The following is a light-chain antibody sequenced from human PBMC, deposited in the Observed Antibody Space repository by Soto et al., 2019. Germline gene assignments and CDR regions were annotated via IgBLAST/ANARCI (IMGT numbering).Light chain of an antibody. J-gene: IGKJ1*01. CDR3: QQRSNSPVT. CDR1: QSVSSY. V-gene: IGKV3-11*01. Sequence: EIVLTQSPATLSLSPGERATLSCRASQSVSSYFSWYQQKPGQAPRLLIYDASSRATGIPARFSGSGSGTEFTLTISSLEPEDFAVYYCQQRSNSPVTFGQGTRVEIK. CDR2: DAS.